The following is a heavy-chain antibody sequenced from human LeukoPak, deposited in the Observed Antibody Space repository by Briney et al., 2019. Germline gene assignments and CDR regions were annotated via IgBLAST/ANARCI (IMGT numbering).Heavy chain of an antibody. Sequence: GASVKVSCKASGYTFTSHYMHWVRQAPGQGLEWMGWINPNSGGTNYAQKFQGRVTMTRDTSISTAYMELRRLSSDDTAVYYCARENTVNYYYGMDVWGQGTTVTVSS. D-gene: IGHD4-17*01. J-gene: IGHJ6*02. V-gene: IGHV1-2*02. CDR3: ARENTVNYYYGMDV. CDR2: INPNSGGT. CDR1: GYTFTSHY.